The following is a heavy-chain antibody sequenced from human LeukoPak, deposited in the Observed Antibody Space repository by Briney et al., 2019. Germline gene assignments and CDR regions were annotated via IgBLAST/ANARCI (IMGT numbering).Heavy chain of an antibody. CDR2: IYYSRST. D-gene: IGHD3-10*01. V-gene: IGHV4-59*01. CDR1: GGSISSYY. J-gene: IGHJ4*02. CDR3: ARFEAENGVDY. Sequence: PSETLSLTCTVSGGSISSYYWSWIRQPPGKGLEWIGYIYYSRSTNYNPSLKSRVTISVDTSKNQFSLKLSSVTAADTAVYYCARFEAENGVDYWGQGTLVTVSS.